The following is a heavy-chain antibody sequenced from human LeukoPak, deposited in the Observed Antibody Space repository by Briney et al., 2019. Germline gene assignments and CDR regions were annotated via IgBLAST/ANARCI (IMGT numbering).Heavy chain of an antibody. CDR2: ITDSGNTI. J-gene: IGHJ6*02. CDR3: ARSIGLTGGGVDV. D-gene: IGHD3-9*01. Sequence: SLRLSSAASGFTFSDYDTNWVRPAHGGWREWESYITDSGNTIHYADSVKGRFTISRDNAKNSLYLQMNSLRAEDTAVYYCARSIGLTGGGVDVWGQGTTVTVSS. CDR1: GFTFSDYD. V-gene: IGHV3-11*01.